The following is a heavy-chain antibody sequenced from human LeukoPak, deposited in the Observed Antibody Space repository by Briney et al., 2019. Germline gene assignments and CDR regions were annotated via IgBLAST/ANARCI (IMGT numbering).Heavy chain of an antibody. V-gene: IGHV5-51*01. D-gene: IGHD3-22*01. CDR2: IYPGDSDT. J-gene: IGHJ2*01. Sequence: GESLKISCKGSGNSFSDYWIARVRQMPGKGLEWMGVIYPGDSDTKYSPSFQGQITISVDKSITTAYLQWSSLKASDTATYYCARDDSRGYRYFDLWGRGTLVTVSS. CDR3: ARDDSRGYRYFDL. CDR1: GNSFSDYW.